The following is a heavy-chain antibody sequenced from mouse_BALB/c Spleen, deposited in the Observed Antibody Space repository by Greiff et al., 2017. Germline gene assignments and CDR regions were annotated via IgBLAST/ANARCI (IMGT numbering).Heavy chain of an antibody. CDR1: GFTFSSYA. J-gene: IGHJ4*01. CDR2: ISSGGST. CDR3: ARFYDYEEDYYAMDY. V-gene: IGHV5-6-5*01. Sequence: EVKVVESGGGLVKPGGSLKLSCAASGFTFSSYAMSWVRQTPEKGLEWVASISSGGSTYYPDSGKGRFTISRDNARNILYQQMSSLRSDDTAMYYCARFYDYEEDYYAMDYWGQGTSVTVSS. D-gene: IGHD2-4*01.